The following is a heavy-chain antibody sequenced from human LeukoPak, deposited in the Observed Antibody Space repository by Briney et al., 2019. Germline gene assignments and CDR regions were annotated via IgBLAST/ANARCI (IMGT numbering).Heavy chain of an antibody. Sequence: TGGSLRLSCAASGFTVSSNYMSWVRQAPGKGLEWVSVIYSGGSTYYADSVKGRFTISRDNAKNTLYLQMNSLRAEDTAVYYCARQYYHDSSGYPFDYWGQGTLVTVSS. J-gene: IGHJ4*02. CDR3: ARQYYHDSSGYPFDY. CDR2: IYSGGST. D-gene: IGHD3-22*01. CDR1: GFTVSSNY. V-gene: IGHV3-53*01.